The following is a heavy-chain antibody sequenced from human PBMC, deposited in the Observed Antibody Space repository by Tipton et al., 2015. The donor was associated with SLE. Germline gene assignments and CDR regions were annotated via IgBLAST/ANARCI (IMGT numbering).Heavy chain of an antibody. CDR3: ARTPSALFSLPFDY. V-gene: IGHV3-20*04. D-gene: IGHD1-26*01. Sequence: SLRLSCAASGFTFDDYGMNWVRQAPGKGLEWVSSINWNGDTTTYADSVKGRFTVSRDNAKNSLYLQMNSLRAEDTAFYYCARTPSALFSLPFDYWGQGTLVTVSS. CDR1: GFTFDDYG. CDR2: INWNGDTT. J-gene: IGHJ4*02.